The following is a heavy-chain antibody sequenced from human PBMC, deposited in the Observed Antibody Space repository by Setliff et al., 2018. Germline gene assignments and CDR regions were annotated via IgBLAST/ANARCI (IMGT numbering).Heavy chain of an antibody. CDR1: GDSISSSSYY. CDR3: TRGPDGYTYQGAFDI. V-gene: IGHV4-39*01. J-gene: IGHJ3*02. D-gene: IGHD5-12*01. CDR2: IYYSGST. Sequence: SETLSLTCTVSGDSISSSSYYWGWIRQPPGKGLEWIGSIYYSGSTYYNPSLKSRVTISVDTSKNQFSLKLSSVTAADTAVYYCTRGPDGYTYQGAFDIWGQGTMVT.